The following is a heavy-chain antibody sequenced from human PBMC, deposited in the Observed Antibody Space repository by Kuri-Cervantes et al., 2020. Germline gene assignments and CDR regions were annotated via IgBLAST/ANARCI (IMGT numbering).Heavy chain of an antibody. CDR3: ARHVVNSYYYYHYMDV. V-gene: IGHV4-39*01. J-gene: IGHJ6*03. CDR2: IYDSGST. D-gene: IGHD4-23*01. Sequence: SETLSLTCTVAGGSISSNRYYWGWIRQPPGKGLEWIGSIYDSGSTYYNPSLKSRVAISVDTSKNQFSLRLTSVTAADTAVYYCARHVVNSYYYYHYMDVWGKGATVTVSS. CDR1: GGSISSNRYY.